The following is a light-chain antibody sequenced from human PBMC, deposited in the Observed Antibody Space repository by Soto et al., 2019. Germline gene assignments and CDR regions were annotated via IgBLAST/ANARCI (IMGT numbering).Light chain of an antibody. J-gene: IGLJ3*02. V-gene: IGLV2-11*01. CDR3: FSYTASDMWV. Sequence: QSALTQPRSVSGSPGQSVTISCTGTNSDVGAYTFVSWYQQLPGKAPKLIISAVSYRPSGVPDRFSGSKSGNTASLTISGLQTEDEADYYCFSYTASDMWVFGAGTKLTVL. CDR2: AVS. CDR1: NSDVGAYTF.